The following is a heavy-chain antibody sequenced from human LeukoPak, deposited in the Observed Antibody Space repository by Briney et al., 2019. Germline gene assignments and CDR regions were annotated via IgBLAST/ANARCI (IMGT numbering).Heavy chain of an antibody. V-gene: IGHV3-7*01. CDR2: IKQDGSEK. Sequence: GGSLRLSCAASGFTFSSYWMSWVRQAPGKGLEWVANIKQDGSEKYYVDSVKGRFTISRDNAKNSLYLQMNSLRAEDTAVYYCARDVSFGSGYDPDLYYYYGMDVWGQGTTVTVSS. J-gene: IGHJ6*02. D-gene: IGHD5-12*01. CDR1: GFTFSSYW. CDR3: ARDVSFGSGYDPDLYYYYGMDV.